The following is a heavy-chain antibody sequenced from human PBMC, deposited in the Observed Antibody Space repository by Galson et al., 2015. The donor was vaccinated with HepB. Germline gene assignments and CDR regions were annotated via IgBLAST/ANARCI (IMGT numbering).Heavy chain of an antibody. CDR2: ISYDGNNK. J-gene: IGHJ4*02. CDR1: SLTFSDYG. V-gene: IGHV3-30*03. CDR3: ARRASSVEVAGTRRDY. Sequence: SLRLSCAASSLTFSDYGMHWVRQAPGKGLEWVAVISYDGNNKHYADSVRGRFTISRDNSNNTLYLQMNSLRAEDTAAYYCARRASSVEVAGTRRDYWGQGTLVTVSS. D-gene: IGHD6-19*01.